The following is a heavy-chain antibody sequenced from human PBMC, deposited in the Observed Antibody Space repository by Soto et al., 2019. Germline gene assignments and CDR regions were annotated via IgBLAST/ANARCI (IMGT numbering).Heavy chain of an antibody. CDR2: IIPIFGTA. Sequence: SVKVSCKASGGTFNSYAINWVRQAPGQGLEWMGGIIPIFGTANYAQKFQGRVTITADESTSTAYMELSSLRSEDTAVYYCARSPTWIQPFDYWGQGTLVTVSS. CDR3: ARSPTWIQPFDY. D-gene: IGHD5-18*01. V-gene: IGHV1-69*13. J-gene: IGHJ4*02. CDR1: GGTFNSYA.